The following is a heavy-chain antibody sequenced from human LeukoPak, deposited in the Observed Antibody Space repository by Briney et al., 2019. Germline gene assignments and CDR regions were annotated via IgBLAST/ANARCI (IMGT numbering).Heavy chain of an antibody. J-gene: IGHJ3*02. CDR3: STDQPVYNWNRSDAFDT. CDR1: GVTFSNVW. V-gene: IGHV3-15*01. CDR2: IKTKADGGTI. D-gene: IGHD1-20*01. Sequence: GGSLRLSCKASGVTFSNVWMSWVRQAPGKGLEWLGRIKTKADGGTIDYAAPVKGRFTISRDDSKSMVFLQMNSLKTEDTGVYYCSTDQPVYNWNRSDAFDTWGQGTMVTVSS.